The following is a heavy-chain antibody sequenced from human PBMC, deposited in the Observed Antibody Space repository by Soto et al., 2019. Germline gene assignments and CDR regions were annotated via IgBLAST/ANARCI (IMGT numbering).Heavy chain of an antibody. J-gene: IGHJ4*02. CDR2: IWYDGSNK. CDR3: ARARHSGGSCSDY. D-gene: IGHD2-15*01. Sequence: PGGSLRLSCAASGFTFSSYGMHWVRQAPGKGLEWVAVIWYDGSNKYYADSVKGRFTISRDNSKNTLYLQMNSLRAEDTAVYYCARARHSGGSCSDYWGQGTLVTVSS. V-gene: IGHV3-33*01. CDR1: GFTFSSYG.